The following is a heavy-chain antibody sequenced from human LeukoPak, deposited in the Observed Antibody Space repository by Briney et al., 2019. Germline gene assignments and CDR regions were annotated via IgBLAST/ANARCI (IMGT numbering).Heavy chain of an antibody. V-gene: IGHV3-33*01. CDR1: GFTFRNYG. D-gene: IGHD6-13*01. Sequence: SLRLSCAASGFTFRNYGMHWVRQAPGKGLEWVAIIWYDGSNKYYADSVKGRFTISRDNSKNTLYLQMSSLRAEDTAVYYCARGGGMRSWYDFDYWGQGTLVTVSS. CDR2: IWYDGSNK. CDR3: ARGGGMRSWYDFDY. J-gene: IGHJ4*02.